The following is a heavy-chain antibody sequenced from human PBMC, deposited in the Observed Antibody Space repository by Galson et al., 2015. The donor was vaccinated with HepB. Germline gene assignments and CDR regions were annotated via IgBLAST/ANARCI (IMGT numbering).Heavy chain of an antibody. V-gene: IGHV3-48*02. D-gene: IGHD2-15*01. CDR3: ARAACGGSCYRYYYYYYGMDV. Sequence: SLRLSCAASGFTFSSYSMNWVRQAPGKGLEWVSYISSSSSTIYYADSVKGRFTISRDNAKNSLYLQMNSLRDEDTAVYYCARAACGGSCYRYYYYYYGMDVWGQGTTVTVSS. CDR2: ISSSSSTI. CDR1: GFTFSSYS. J-gene: IGHJ6*02.